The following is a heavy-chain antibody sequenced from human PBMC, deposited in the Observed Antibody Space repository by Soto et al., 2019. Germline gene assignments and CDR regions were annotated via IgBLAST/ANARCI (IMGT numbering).Heavy chain of an antibody. D-gene: IGHD2-8*01. CDR3: AKDRGIVLMVYDYYFDY. J-gene: IGHJ4*02. Sequence: GGSLRLSCAASGFTFSSYGMHWVRQAPGKGLEWVAVISYDGSNKYYADSVKGRFTISRDNSKNTLYLQMNSLRAEDTAVYYCAKDRGIVLMVYDYYFDYWGQGTLVTVSS. V-gene: IGHV3-30*18. CDR1: GFTFSSYG. CDR2: ISYDGSNK.